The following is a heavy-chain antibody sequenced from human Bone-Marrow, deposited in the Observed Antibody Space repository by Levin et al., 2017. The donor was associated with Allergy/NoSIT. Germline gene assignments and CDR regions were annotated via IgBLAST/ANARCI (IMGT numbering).Heavy chain of an antibody. D-gene: IGHD2-15*01. CDR1: GGSISRYY. CDR2: IYYSGRT. V-gene: IGHV4-59*08. Sequence: SETLSLTCTVSGGSISRYYWSWIRQPPGKGLEWIGYIYYSGRTNYNPSLKSRVTISVDTSKNQFSLKLSSVTAADTAVYYCARRSCSGGSCYTAIDYWGQGTLVTVSS. CDR3: ARRSCSGGSCYTAIDY. J-gene: IGHJ4*02.